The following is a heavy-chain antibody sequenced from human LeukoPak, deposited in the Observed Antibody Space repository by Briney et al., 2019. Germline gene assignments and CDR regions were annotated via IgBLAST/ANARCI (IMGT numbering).Heavy chain of an antibody. V-gene: IGHV3-53*01. CDR1: GFTVSSNS. J-gene: IGHJ4*02. D-gene: IGHD4-17*01. CDR2: IYSGGNT. CDR3: ARRAGEYSHPYDY. Sequence: GGSLRLSCTVSGFTVSSNSMSWVRQAPGKGLEWVSFIYSGGNTHYSDSVKGRFTISRDNSKNTLYLQMNSLRAEDTAVYYCARRAGEYSHPYDYWGQGSLVTVSS.